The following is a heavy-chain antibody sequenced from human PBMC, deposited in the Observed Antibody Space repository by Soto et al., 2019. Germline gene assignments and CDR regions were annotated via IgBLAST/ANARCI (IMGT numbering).Heavy chain of an antibody. D-gene: IGHD2-8*02. Sequence: SETLSLTCAVYGGSFSGYYWTWIRQPPGTGLEWIGEINHSGSTNYNPSLKSRVTISVDTSKNQFSLKLTSVTAADTAVYYCARDKITGLFDYWGQGTLVPS. CDR2: INHSGST. CDR3: ARDKITGLFDY. CDR1: GGSFSGYY. V-gene: IGHV4-34*01. J-gene: IGHJ4*02.